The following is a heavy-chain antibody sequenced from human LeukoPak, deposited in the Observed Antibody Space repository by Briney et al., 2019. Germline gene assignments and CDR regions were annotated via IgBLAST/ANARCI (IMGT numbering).Heavy chain of an antibody. D-gene: IGHD3-10*01. CDR1: GYTFTSYD. CDR2: INPSGGST. J-gene: IGHJ4*02. CDR3: ARDRRMVRGVMGY. V-gene: IGHV1-46*01. Sequence: GASVKVSCKASGYTFTSYDMHWVRQAPGHGLEWMGRINPSGGSTSYAHTFQGRVTMTRDTSTSTVYMELSSLRSEATAAYYCARDRRMVRGVMGYWGQGTLVTVSS.